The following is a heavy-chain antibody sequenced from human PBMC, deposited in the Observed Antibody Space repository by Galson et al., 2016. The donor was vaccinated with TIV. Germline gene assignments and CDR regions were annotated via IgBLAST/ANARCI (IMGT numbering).Heavy chain of an antibody. V-gene: IGHV2-5*02. D-gene: IGHD3-10*02. J-gene: IGHJ6*02. CDR2: IYWDDDE. Sequence: PALVKPTQTLTLTCTFSGFSLTTSGVGVGWIRQPPGKALEWLAHIYWDDDERYNPSLKSRPTITKDTSKKQVVLPLTNMDPVDTATYYCAPLPKMFYSGMAVWGQGTTVTVSS. CDR3: APLPKMFYSGMAV. CDR1: GFSLTTSGVG.